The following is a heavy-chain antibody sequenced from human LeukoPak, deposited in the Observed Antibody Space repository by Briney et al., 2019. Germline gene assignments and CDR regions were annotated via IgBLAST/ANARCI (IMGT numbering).Heavy chain of an antibody. Sequence: ASVKVSCKASGYTFTSYGFTWVRQAPGQGPEWMGWISAFDGNTNSAQKFQGRVAMTTDTSSSTAYMELRSLTSDDTAVYYCARDYGDYVRLCDYWGQGTLVTVSS. J-gene: IGHJ4*02. CDR1: GYTFTSYG. CDR2: ISAFDGNT. CDR3: ARDYGDYVRLCDY. D-gene: IGHD4-17*01. V-gene: IGHV1-18*01.